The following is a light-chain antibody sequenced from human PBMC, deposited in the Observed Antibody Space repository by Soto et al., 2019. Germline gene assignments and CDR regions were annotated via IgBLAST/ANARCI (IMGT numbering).Light chain of an antibody. Sequence: EIVLTQSPATLSLSSGERATLSCRASQSVSNFLAWYQQKPGQPPRLLIYDASIRAAGFPARFSGSGSGTDFTLTINTLEPEDFAVYFCQQRSSWPLTCGGGTKVEIK. CDR1: QSVSNF. V-gene: IGKV3-11*01. CDR2: DAS. CDR3: QQRSSWPLT. J-gene: IGKJ4*01.